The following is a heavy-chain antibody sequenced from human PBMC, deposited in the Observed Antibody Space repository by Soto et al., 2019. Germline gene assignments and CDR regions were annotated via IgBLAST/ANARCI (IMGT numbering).Heavy chain of an antibody. CDR3: ARNVVCYDFWNDYAYFDF. J-gene: IGHJ4*02. D-gene: IGHD3-3*01. V-gene: IGHV4-34*01. CDR1: DGSFSGYY. CDR2: INHRGST. Sequence: SEALSLTCAVYDGSFSGYYWSWIRQPPGKGLEWIGEINHRGSTNYNPSLKSRVTISVDTSKNQFSLKLSSVTAADTAVYYCARNVVCYDFWNDYAYFDFWSRGTLVTVSS.